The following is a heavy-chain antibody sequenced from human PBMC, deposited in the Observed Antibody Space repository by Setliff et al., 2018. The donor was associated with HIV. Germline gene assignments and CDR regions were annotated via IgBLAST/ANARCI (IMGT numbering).Heavy chain of an antibody. Sequence: PSETLSLTCTVSGGPFSSTSWSWIRQFPGQGLEWIGYIYYSGNTNYNPSLKSRVTISIDTSKNRFFLKLSSVTAADTAIYYCARDLHQPGYFYYADVWGKGAAVTVSS. CDR2: IYYSGNT. CDR1: GGPFSSTS. J-gene: IGHJ6*04. V-gene: IGHV4-59*01. CDR3: ARDLHQPGYFYYADV. D-gene: IGHD3-16*01.